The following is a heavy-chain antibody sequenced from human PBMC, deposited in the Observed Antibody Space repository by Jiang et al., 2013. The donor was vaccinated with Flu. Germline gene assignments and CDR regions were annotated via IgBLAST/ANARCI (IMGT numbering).Heavy chain of an antibody. CDR3: ARLASRYGSGSYTCDY. D-gene: IGHD3-10*01. CDR1: GYIFTSYW. Sequence: SLKISCKGSGYIFTSYWIGWVRQMPGKGLEWMGIIYPGDSDTRYSPSFQGQVTISADKSVSTAYLQWSSLKASDTAMYYCARLASRYGSGSYTCDYWGQGTLVTVSS. V-gene: IGHV5-51*01. J-gene: IGHJ4*02. CDR2: IYPGDSDT.